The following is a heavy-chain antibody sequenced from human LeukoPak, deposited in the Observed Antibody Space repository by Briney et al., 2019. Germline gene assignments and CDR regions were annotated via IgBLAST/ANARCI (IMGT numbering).Heavy chain of an antibody. CDR2: IYSGGST. Sequence: SETLSLTCTVSGGSISSYYWSWIRQPAGKGLEWIGRIYSGGSTNYNLSLKSRVTMSVDTSKNQFSLKLRSVTAADTAVYYCARYFYGDYYFDYWGQGTLSPSPQ. V-gene: IGHV4-4*07. CDR1: GGSISSYY. D-gene: IGHD4-17*01. J-gene: IGHJ4*02. CDR3: ARYFYGDYYFDY.